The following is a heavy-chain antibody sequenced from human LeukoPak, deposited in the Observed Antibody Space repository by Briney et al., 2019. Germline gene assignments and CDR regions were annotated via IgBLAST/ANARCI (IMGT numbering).Heavy chain of an antibody. Sequence: GRSLRLSCAASGFTFSSYGMHWVRQAPGKGLEWVAVVWYDGSNKYYADSVKGRFTISRDNSKNTLYLQMNSLRAEDTAVYYCARDSYGFDYWGQGTLVTVSS. J-gene: IGHJ4*02. D-gene: IGHD5-18*01. CDR3: ARDSYGFDY. CDR1: GFTFSSYG. V-gene: IGHV3-33*01. CDR2: VWYDGSNK.